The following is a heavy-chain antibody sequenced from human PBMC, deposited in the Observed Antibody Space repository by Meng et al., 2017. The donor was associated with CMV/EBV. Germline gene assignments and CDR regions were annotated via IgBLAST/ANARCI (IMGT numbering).Heavy chain of an antibody. CDR2: TYYRSKWYN. J-gene: IGHJ3*02. CDR3: ARETTGSAYGDYDDAFDI. V-gene: IGHV6-1*01. Sequence: SQTLSLTCAISGDSVSSNSAAWNWIRQSPSRGLEWLGRTYYRSKWYNAYAVSVKSRITINPDTSKNQFSLQLNSVTPEDTAVYYCARETTGSAYGDYDDAFDIWGQGTMVTVSS. D-gene: IGHD4-17*01. CDR1: GDSVSSNSAA.